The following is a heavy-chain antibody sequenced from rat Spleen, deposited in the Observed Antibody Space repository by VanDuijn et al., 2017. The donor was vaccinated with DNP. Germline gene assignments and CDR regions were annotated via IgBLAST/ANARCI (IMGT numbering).Heavy chain of an antibody. Sequence: EVQLVESGGGLVQPGRSLKVSCAVSGFTFSNYDMAWVRQAPTKGLEWVATISTSGVTTFYRDSVKGRFIVSRDNAKSTLNLHMDSLRSEDTATYYCARQGYWGQGVMVTVSS. CDR1: GFTFSNYD. J-gene: IGHJ2*01. V-gene: IGHV5-25*01. CDR2: ISTSGVTT. CDR3: ARQGY.